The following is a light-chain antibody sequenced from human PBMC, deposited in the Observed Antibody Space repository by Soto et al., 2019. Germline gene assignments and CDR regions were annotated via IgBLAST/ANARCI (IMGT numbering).Light chain of an antibody. V-gene: IGKV3-15*01. CDR3: PQDYKWPPR. CDR1: QSAISN. CDR2: DAS. J-gene: IGKJ4*01. Sequence: EVVITQSPATLSVSPGERVTLSCRASQSAISNLAWYQQKPGQTPRLLIYDASTRATDIPARFSGSGSGTDFTLTISCLLSEDFTLYYCPQDYKWPPRFGGGTKVAIK.